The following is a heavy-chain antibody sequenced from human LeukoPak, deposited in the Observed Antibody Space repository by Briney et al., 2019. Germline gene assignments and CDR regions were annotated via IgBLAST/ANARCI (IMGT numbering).Heavy chain of an antibody. CDR1: GFTFSSYW. CDR3: TRDGDIVVVPAAGDYYYYGMDV. J-gene: IGHJ6*02. CDR2: IKQDESER. V-gene: IGHV3-7*01. D-gene: IGHD2-2*01. Sequence: PGGSLRLSCAASGFTFSSYWMSWVRQAPGKGLEWVANIKQDESERYYVDSVKGRFTISRDNPKNSLFLQMNSLRAEDTAVYYCTRDGDIVVVPAAGDYYYYGMDVWGQGTTVTVSS.